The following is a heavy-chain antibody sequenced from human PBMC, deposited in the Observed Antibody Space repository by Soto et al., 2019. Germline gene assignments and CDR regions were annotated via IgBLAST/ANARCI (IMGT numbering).Heavy chain of an antibody. J-gene: IGHJ4*02. CDR3: AKSRMGSSWYEGDS. CDR1: GFPFSSYG. V-gene: IGHV3-30*18. CDR2: ISYDGSNQ. Sequence: QVELVESGGGVVQPGRSLRLSCAASGFPFSSYGMHWVRQAPGKGLEWVAVISYDGSNQYYADSVQGRFTISRDNSKNTLYLEVNSLRPEVTGVYFCAKSRMGSSWYEGDSWGQGTLVTVSS. D-gene: IGHD6-13*01.